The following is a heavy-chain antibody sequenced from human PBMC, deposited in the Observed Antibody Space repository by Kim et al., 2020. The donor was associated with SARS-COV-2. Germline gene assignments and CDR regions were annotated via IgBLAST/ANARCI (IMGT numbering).Heavy chain of an antibody. V-gene: IGHV4-4*02. CDR1: GGSISSSNW. CDR3: ARERIIGGSYSPEGDYYYYGMDV. D-gene: IGHD1-26*01. Sequence: SETLSLTCAVSGGSISSSNWWSWVRQPPGKGLEWIGEIYHSGSTNYNPSLKSRVTISVDKSKNQFSLKLSSVTAADTAVYYCARERIIGGSYSPEGDYYYYGMDVWGQGTTVTVSS. J-gene: IGHJ6*02. CDR2: IYHSGST.